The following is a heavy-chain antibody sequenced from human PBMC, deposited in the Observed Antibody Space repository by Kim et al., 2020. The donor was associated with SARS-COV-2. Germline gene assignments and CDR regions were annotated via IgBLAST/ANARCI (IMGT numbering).Heavy chain of an antibody. Sequence: GGSLRLSCAASGFTFGDYAMHWVRQAPGKGLEWVSGISWNSGTKGYADSVKGRFTISSDNAKNSLYLQMNSLRAEDTAFYYCAKDKGPAVGLDVWGQGTTVTVSS. J-gene: IGHJ6*02. CDR3: AKDKGPAVGLDV. CDR2: ISWNSGTK. V-gene: IGHV3-9*01. D-gene: IGHD6-19*01. CDR1: GFTFGDYA.